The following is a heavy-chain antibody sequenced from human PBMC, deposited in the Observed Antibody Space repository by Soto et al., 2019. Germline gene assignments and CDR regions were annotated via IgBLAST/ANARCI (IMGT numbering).Heavy chain of an antibody. CDR1: GYIFTNYP. CDR2: INAGNGNT. Sequence: QVHLVQSGAEEKKPGASVKVSCKASGYIFTNYPMNWVRQAPGQGLEWMGWINAGNGNTKYSQKFQGRVTITRDTSASTAYLELSSLTTEATAIYYWARDQESYYHGMDVWGPGTTVTVS. V-gene: IGHV1-3*05. J-gene: IGHJ6*02. CDR3: ARDQESYYHGMDV. D-gene: IGHD3-10*01.